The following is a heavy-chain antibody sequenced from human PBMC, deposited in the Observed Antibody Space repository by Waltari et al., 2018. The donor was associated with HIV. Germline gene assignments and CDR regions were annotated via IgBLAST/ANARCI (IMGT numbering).Heavy chain of an antibody. CDR1: GGSISSSRYY. J-gene: IGHJ6*02. D-gene: IGHD6-13*01. V-gene: IGHV4-39*01. CDR3: AGSYSSSWQGGYYYGMDV. Sequence: QLQLQESGPGLVKPSETLSLTCTVSGGSISSSRYYWGWIRQPPGKGLEWIGSIYYSGSTYYNPSLKSRVTISVDTSKNQFSLKLSSVTAADTAVYYCAGSYSSSWQGGYYYGMDVWGQGTTVTVSS. CDR2: IYYSGST.